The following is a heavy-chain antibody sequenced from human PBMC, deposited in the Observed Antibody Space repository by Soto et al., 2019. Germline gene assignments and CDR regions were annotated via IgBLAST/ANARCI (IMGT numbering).Heavy chain of an antibody. J-gene: IGHJ6*03. V-gene: IGHV3-23*01. CDR3: AKEQGANYYYYYMDV. CDR2: IRGSGDGT. Sequence: PGGSLRLSCAASGFTFSNFVMSWVRQAPGKGLECVSLIRGSGDGTYYADSVKGRFTISRDNSKNTLYLQMNSLRAEDTAEYYGAKEQGANYYYYYMDVWGKGTTVTVSS. CDR1: GFTFSNFV.